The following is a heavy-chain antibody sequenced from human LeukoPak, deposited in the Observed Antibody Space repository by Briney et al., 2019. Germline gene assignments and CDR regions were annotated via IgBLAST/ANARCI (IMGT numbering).Heavy chain of an antibody. V-gene: IGHV3-23*01. CDR3: ARWPYYYDSSGYLGY. CDR1: GFTFSSYA. Sequence: GGSLRLSCAASGFTFSSYAMSWVRQAPGKGLEWVSAISGSGGSTYYADSVKGRFTISRDNSKNTLYLQMNSLRAEDTAVYYCARWPYYYDSSGYLGYWGQGTLVTVSS. D-gene: IGHD3-22*01. J-gene: IGHJ4*02. CDR2: ISGSGGST.